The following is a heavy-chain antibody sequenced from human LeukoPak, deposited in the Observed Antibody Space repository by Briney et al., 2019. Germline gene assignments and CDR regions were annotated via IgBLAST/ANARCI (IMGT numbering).Heavy chain of an antibody. CDR3: ARGGDTIGSIRSPFDI. D-gene: IGHD3-22*01. Sequence: GGSLRLSCAASGXTFSIYSMNWVRQAPGKGLEWVSSISSSSSYIYYADSVKGRFTISRDNAKSSLYLQMNSLRAEDTAVYYCARGGDTIGSIRSPFDIWGQGTMVTVPS. J-gene: IGHJ3*02. CDR1: GXTFSIYS. CDR2: ISSSSSYI. V-gene: IGHV3-21*01.